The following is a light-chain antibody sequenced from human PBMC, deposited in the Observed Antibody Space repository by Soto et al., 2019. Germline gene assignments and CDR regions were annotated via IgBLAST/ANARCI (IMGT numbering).Light chain of an antibody. V-gene: IGKV3-15*01. CDR1: QSVSSN. CDR3: QHYNHWPQLS. Sequence: EVVMTQSPATLSVSLGDRATLSCRASQSVSSNLAWYQQKPGQAPRLLIYGASTRATGIPARFSGSGSGTEFTLTISRLQSEDFAVYYCQHYNHWPQLSFGGGTKVEI. J-gene: IGKJ4*01. CDR2: GAS.